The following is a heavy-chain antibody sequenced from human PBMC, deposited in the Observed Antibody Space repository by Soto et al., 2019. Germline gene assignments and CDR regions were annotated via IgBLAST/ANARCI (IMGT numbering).Heavy chain of an antibody. V-gene: IGHV1-69*13. Sequence: GASVKVSCKASGGTFSSYAISWVRQAPGQGLEWMGGIIPIFGTANYAQKFQGGVTITADESTSTAYMELSSLRSEDTAVYYCARGRSSIWIYYYYYGMDVWGQGTTVTVSS. CDR1: GGTFSSYA. CDR3: ARGRSSIWIYYYYYGMDV. CDR2: IIPIFGTA. D-gene: IGHD6-6*01. J-gene: IGHJ6*02.